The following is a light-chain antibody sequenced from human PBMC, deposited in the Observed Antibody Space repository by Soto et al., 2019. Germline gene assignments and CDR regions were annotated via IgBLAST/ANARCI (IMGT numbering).Light chain of an antibody. CDR3: EKYDSAPLS. CDR1: QGIRNY. CDR2: DAS. V-gene: IGKV1-27*01. J-gene: IGKJ4*01. Sequence: DIQMTQPASSLSASVGDRVTITCRASQGIRNYLTWYQQKPGKVPKLLIYDASTLQTGVPSRFSGSEPGTDFNLANSSLQSEDVARDVCEKYDSAPLSFGGGTRVDTK.